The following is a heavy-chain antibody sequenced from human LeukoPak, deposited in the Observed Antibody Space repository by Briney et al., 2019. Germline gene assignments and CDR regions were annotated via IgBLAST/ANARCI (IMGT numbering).Heavy chain of an antibody. J-gene: IGHJ3*02. V-gene: IGHV4-59*01. D-gene: IGHD3-9*01. CDR1: GGSISSYY. Sequence: SETLSLTCTVSGGSISSYYWSWIRQPPGKGLEWIGYIYYSGSTNYNPSLKSRVTISVDTSKNQFSLKLSSVTAADTAVYYCARCHYDILTGYSDAFDIWGQGTMVTVSS. CDR3: ARCHYDILTGYSDAFDI. CDR2: IYYSGST.